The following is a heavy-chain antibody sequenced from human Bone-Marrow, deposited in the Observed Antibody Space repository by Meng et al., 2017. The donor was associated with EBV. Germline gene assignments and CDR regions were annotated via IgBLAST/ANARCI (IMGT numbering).Heavy chain of an antibody. CDR3: AHRRDYSYFDY. J-gene: IGHJ4*02. Sequence: QMHLRTSFPALLTPTPTLTLTCTFPGFSLSTPVVGVVWIRQPQGEALEWLAVIYWDDDKRYSPSLKSRLTITKDPSKQQVVLTMTNMDPVDTATYYCAHRRDYSYFDYWGQGTLVTVSS. CDR1: GFSLSTPVVG. CDR2: IYWDDDK. V-gene: IGHV2-5*02. D-gene: IGHD2-21*01.